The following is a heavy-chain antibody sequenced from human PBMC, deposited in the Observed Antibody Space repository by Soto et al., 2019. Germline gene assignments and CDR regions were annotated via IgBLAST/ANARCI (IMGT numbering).Heavy chain of an antibody. CDR3: ARDSPEWGAAPVY. J-gene: IGHJ4*02. CDR1: GYTFTNYA. Sequence: ASLKVFCKSSGYTFTNYAMIWVRQAPGQGLEWMGWISAYNGNRNYAQKLQGRVTMTTDTSTSTAYMELRSLRSDDTAVYYCARDSPEWGAAPVYWGQGTLVTVSS. D-gene: IGHD1-26*01. V-gene: IGHV1-18*04. CDR2: ISAYNGNR.